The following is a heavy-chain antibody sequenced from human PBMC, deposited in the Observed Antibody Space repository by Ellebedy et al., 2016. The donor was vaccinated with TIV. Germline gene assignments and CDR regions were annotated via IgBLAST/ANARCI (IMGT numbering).Heavy chain of an antibody. J-gene: IGHJ4*02. CDR1: GFTFSSYG. Sequence: GESLKISCAASGFTFSSYGIHWVRQAPGKGLEWVAVIWSDGSNKYYADSVKGRFTISRDNSKNTVYLQMNSLRAEDTAVYYCAKGEWLSDYWGQGTLVTVSS. CDR2: IWSDGSNK. D-gene: IGHD6-19*01. CDR3: AKGEWLSDY. V-gene: IGHV3-33*06.